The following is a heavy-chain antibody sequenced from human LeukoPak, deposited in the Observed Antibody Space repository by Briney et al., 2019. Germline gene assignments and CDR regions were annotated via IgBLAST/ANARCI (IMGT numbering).Heavy chain of an antibody. CDR3: AKDWGYCSGTSCPTFDY. CDR1: GFSLNNYG. D-gene: IGHD2-2*01. Sequence: PGGSLRLSCAASGFSLNNYGMHWVRQAPGKGLEWVGYIRKGGSCNLYADSVKGRFTISRDNSKNMLYLLMNSLRAEDTALYYCAKDWGYCSGTSCPTFDYWGQGTLVTVSS. J-gene: IGHJ4*02. V-gene: IGHV3-30*02. CDR2: IRKGGSCN.